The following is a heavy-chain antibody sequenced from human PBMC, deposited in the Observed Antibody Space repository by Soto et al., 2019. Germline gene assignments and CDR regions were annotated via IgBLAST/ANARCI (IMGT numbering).Heavy chain of an antibody. J-gene: IGHJ4*02. Sequence: QVHLVQSGAEVKKPGASVKVSCKASDYTFTNYGISWVRQAPGQGLEWMGWISAYNGDTNSAQRLQGRLTMTTDTSTSTAYMELRSLRSDDTAVYYGARTYSKYFSSSESDYWGQGTLVTVSS. CDR1: DYTFTNYG. CDR2: ISAYNGDT. D-gene: IGHD6-6*01. CDR3: ARTYSKYFSSSESDY. V-gene: IGHV1-18*01.